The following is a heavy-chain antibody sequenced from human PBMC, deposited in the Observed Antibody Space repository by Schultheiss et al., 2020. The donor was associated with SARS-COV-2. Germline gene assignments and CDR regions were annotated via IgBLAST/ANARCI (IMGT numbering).Heavy chain of an antibody. J-gene: IGHJ6*03. Sequence: GGSLRLSCAASGLTFSTYSMNWVRQAPGKGLEWVSAISGSGGSTYYADSVKGRFTISRDNSKNTLYLQMNSLRAEDTAVYYCAKDSTQYDFWSGYSGYYYYYYMDVWGKGTTVTVSS. D-gene: IGHD3-3*01. CDR1: GLTFSTYS. CDR3: AKDSTQYDFWSGYSGYYYYYYMDV. CDR2: ISGSGGST. V-gene: IGHV3-23*01.